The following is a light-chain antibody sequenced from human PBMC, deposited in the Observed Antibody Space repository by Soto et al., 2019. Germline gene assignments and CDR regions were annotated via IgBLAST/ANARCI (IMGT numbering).Light chain of an antibody. CDR3: CSYAGSYTFV. V-gene: IGLV2-11*01. Sequence: QSALTQPRLVSGSPGQSVTLSCTGTSSDVGGYNYVSWYQQHPGKAPKLMIYDVITRPSGVPDRFSGSKSGNTASLTISGLQAEDEADYYCCSYAGSYTFVFGTGTKLTVL. CDR2: DVI. CDR1: SSDVGGYNY. J-gene: IGLJ1*01.